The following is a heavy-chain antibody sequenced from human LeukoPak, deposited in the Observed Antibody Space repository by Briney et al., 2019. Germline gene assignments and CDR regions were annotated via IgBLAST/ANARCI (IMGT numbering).Heavy chain of an antibody. D-gene: IGHD2/OR15-2a*01. J-gene: IGHJ4*02. V-gene: IGHV3-7*03. Sequence: GGSLRLSCAASGFTFSRYWMTWVRQAPGKGPEWVANIKQDGREEYYVDSVKGRFTISRDNAKNSSYLQMNSLRAEDTAIYYCARDKIEGPSNFDNWGQGTLVIVSS. CDR1: GFTFSRYW. CDR2: IKQDGREE. CDR3: ARDKIEGPSNFDN.